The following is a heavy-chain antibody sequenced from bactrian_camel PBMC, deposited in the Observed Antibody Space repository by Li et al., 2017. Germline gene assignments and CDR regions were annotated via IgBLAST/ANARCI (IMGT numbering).Heavy chain of an antibody. D-gene: IGHD4*01. J-gene: IGHJ4*01. CDR2: ITIEGRKT. Sequence: VQLVESGGGLVQPGGSLKLSCTGSGYTFRNYVMMWLRQAPGKGLEWVSTITIEGRKTYYPDSVQSRFTISRDDAKDTVYLQMNSLKSEDTALYYCATQGFWGTNEYLYWGQGTQVTVS. CDR1: GYTFRNYV. V-gene: IGHV3S40*01. CDR3: ATQGFWGTNEYLY.